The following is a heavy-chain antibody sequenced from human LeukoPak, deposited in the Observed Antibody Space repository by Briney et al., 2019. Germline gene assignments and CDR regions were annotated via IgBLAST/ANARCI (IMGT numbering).Heavy chain of an antibody. V-gene: IGHV4-59*10. CDR1: GGSFSGYY. Sequence: SETLSLTCAVYGGSFSGYYWSWIRQPPGKGLEWIGHIYTSGSTNYNPSLKSRVTMSVDTSKNQFSLKLNSVTAADTAVYYCAREYKNYPWRFDYWGQGALFTVSS. J-gene: IGHJ4*02. D-gene: IGHD5-24*01. CDR3: AREYKNYPWRFDY. CDR2: IYTSGST.